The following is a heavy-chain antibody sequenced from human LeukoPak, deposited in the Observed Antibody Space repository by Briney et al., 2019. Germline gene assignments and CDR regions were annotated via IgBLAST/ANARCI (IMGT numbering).Heavy chain of an antibody. V-gene: IGHV3-11*05. Sequence: GGSLRLSCAASGFTFSDYYMSWIRQAPGKGLEWVSYISSSSSYTHYADSVKGRFTISRDNAKNSLYLQMNSLRAEDTAVYYCARDQGYYGSGSYFGYWGQGTLVTVSS. CDR2: ISSSSSYT. D-gene: IGHD3-10*01. CDR3: ARDQGYYGSGSYFGY. CDR1: GFTFSDYY. J-gene: IGHJ4*02.